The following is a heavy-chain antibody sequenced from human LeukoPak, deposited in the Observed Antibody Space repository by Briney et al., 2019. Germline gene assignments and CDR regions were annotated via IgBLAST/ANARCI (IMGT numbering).Heavy chain of an antibody. D-gene: IGHD3-22*01. CDR1: GGSFSGYY. CDR2: INHSGSA. J-gene: IGHJ4*02. V-gene: IGHV4-34*01. Sequence: NPSETLSLTCAVYGGSFSGYYWSWIRQPPGKGLEWIGEINHSGSANYTPSLKSRVTISVDTSKNQFSLKLSSVTAADTAVYYCAARETLEGILFTMIPGYFDYWGQGTLVTVSS. CDR3: AARETLEGILFTMIPGYFDY.